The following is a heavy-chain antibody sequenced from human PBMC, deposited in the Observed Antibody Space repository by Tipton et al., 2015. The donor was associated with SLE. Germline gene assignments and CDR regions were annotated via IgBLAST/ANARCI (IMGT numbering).Heavy chain of an antibody. D-gene: IGHD5-24*01. J-gene: IGHJ3*02. CDR3: ARTGDGYNDAFDI. V-gene: IGHV4-34*01. CDR1: GGSFSGYY. Sequence: TLSLTCAVYGGSFSGYYWSWIRLPPGKGLEWIGEINHSGSTNYNPSLKSRVSISVDTSKNQFSLKLSSVTAADTAVYYCARTGDGYNDAFDIWGQGTMVTVSS. CDR2: INHSGST.